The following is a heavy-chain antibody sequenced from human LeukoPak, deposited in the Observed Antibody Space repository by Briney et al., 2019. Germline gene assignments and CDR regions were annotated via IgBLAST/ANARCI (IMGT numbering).Heavy chain of an antibody. CDR2: ISGSGGST. CDR1: GFTFSSYG. J-gene: IGHJ3*02. V-gene: IGHV3-23*01. CDR3: ARALTGYRRPNDAFDI. Sequence: PGGSLRLSCAASGFTFSSYGMRWVRQAPGKGLEWVSAISGSGGSTYYADSVKGRSTISRDNSKNTLYLQMNSLRAEDTAVYYCARALTGYRRPNDAFDIWGQGTMVTVSS. D-gene: IGHD3-9*01.